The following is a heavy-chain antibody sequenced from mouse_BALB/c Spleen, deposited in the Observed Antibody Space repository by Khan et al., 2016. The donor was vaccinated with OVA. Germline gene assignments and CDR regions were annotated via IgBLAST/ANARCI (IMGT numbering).Heavy chain of an antibody. Sequence: QVQLQQSGPELVKPGASVKISCKASGYTFTYYYINWVKQKPGQGLEWIGWIYPGNDNTKYNEKFKDMATLTVDTSSNIAFMQLSGLTSEDTADYFCARGGYYSNSLFDFWGQGTTLTVSS. CDR3: ARGGYYSNSLFDF. V-gene: IGHV1-84*02. CDR2: IYPGNDNT. CDR1: GYTFTYYY. J-gene: IGHJ2*01. D-gene: IGHD2-5*01.